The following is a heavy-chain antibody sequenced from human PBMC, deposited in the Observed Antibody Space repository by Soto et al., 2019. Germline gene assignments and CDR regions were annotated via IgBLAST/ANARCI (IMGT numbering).Heavy chain of an antibody. Sequence: EVQLVESGGGLVQPGGSLRLSCAASGFTFSSYEMNWVRQAPGKGLEWVSYIGSSGSTIYYADSVKGRFTISRDNAKNSLYLQINSLRAEDTAVYYCGPSPYYYGMDVWGQGTTVTVSS. V-gene: IGHV3-48*03. J-gene: IGHJ6*02. CDR1: GFTFSSYE. CDR3: GPSPYYYGMDV. CDR2: IGSSGSTI.